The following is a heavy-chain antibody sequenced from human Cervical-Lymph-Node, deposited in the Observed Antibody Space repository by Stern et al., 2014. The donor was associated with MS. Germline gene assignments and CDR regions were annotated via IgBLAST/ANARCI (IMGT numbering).Heavy chain of an antibody. D-gene: IGHD5-18*01. CDR2: IYTPGST. V-gene: IGHV4-61*02. J-gene: IGHJ4*02. Sequence: VQLLESGPGLVKPSQTLSLTCTVSGGSVGSGSYDWSWIRQPAGKGLEWIGRIYTPGSTYYNPSLKIRVSLSLDTSKNPFSSKLTSVTAADTAVYYCARDKEDTNMAFRYFDNWGQGTLVTVSS. CDR1: GGSVGSGSYD. CDR3: ARDKEDTNMAFRYFDN.